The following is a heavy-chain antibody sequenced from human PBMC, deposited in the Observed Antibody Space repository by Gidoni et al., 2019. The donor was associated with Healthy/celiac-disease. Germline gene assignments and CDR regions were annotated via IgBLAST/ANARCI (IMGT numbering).Heavy chain of an antibody. D-gene: IGHD2-15*01. CDR2: ISISSSTI. Sequence: EVQLVESGGGLVQPGGSLRLSCAASGFPFSSYSMNWVRQAPGKGLEWVSYISISSSTIYYADSVKGRFTISRDNAKNSLYLQMNSLRDEDTAVYYCARGCSGGSCYWDDYYYYGMDVWGQGTTVTVSS. J-gene: IGHJ6*02. V-gene: IGHV3-48*02. CDR1: GFPFSSYS. CDR3: ARGCSGGSCYWDDYYYYGMDV.